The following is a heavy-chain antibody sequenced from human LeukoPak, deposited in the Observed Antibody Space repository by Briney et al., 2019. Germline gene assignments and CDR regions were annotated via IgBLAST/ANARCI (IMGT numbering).Heavy chain of an antibody. CDR3: ATATPDYGYFDY. J-gene: IGHJ4*02. Sequence: ASVKVSCKVSGYTLTELSMHWVRQAPGRGLEWMGCFDPEDGETIYAQKFQGRVTMTEGTSTDTAYMELSSLRSEDTAVYYCATATPDYGYFDYWGQGTLVTVSS. CDR1: GYTLTELS. CDR2: FDPEDGET. D-gene: IGHD4/OR15-4a*01. V-gene: IGHV1-24*01.